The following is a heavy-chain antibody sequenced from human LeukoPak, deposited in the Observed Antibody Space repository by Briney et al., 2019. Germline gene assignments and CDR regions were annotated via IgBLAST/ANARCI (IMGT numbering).Heavy chain of an antibody. V-gene: IGHV1-69*05. CDR3: ASSRLLRFLEWLLPAPGIDY. CDR1: GGTFSSYA. D-gene: IGHD3-3*01. J-gene: IGHJ4*02. Sequence: SVKVSCRASGGTFSSYAISWVRQAPGQGLEWMGGIIPIFGTANYAQKFQGRVTITTDESTSTAYMELSSLRSEDTAVYYCASSRLLRFLEWLLPAPGIDYWGQGTLVTVSS. CDR2: IIPIFGTA.